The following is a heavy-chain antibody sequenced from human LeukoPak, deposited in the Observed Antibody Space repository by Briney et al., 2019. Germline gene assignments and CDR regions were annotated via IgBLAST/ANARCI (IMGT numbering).Heavy chain of an antibody. Sequence: GGSLRLSCAASGFTFSSYAMSWVRQAPGKGLEWVSAISGSGGSTYYADSVKGRFTISRDNSKNTLYLQMNSLRAEDTAVYYCAREGSGSYYNYYYYYYMDVWGKGTTVTVSS. J-gene: IGHJ6*03. D-gene: IGHD3-10*01. V-gene: IGHV3-23*01. CDR2: ISGSGGST. CDR3: AREGSGSYYNYYYYYYMDV. CDR1: GFTFSSYA.